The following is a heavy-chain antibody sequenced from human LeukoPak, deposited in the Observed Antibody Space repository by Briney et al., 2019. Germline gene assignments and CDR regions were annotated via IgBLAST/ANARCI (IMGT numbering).Heavy chain of an antibody. D-gene: IGHD1-26*01. J-gene: IGHJ4*02. V-gene: IGHV3-7*01. CDR2: IRQDGGET. CDR3: VRGGFFRYSGTSGDY. CDR1: GFLFSNYL. Sequence: GGSLRLFCAASGFLFSNYLMQWVRQAPGKGLEWVANIRQDGGETYYVDSVKGRFTISRDNAQNSLYLQMTSLRVEDMAIYYCVRGGFFRYSGTSGDYWGQGSQVTVSS.